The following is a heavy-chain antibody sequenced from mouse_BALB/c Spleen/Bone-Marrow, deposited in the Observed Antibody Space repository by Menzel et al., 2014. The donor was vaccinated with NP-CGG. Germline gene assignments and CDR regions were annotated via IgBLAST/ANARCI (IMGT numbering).Heavy chain of an antibody. V-gene: IGHV5-6-3*01. D-gene: IGHD2-1*01. Sequence: EVKLMESGGGLVQPGGSLKLSCAASGFTFSSYGMSWVRQTPDKRLELVASINSNGGSTYYPDSVKGRFTISRDNAKSTLSLQMSSLKSEDTAMYYCARGNYGNYVDYFDYWGKGTTLTVSS. CDR1: GFTFSSYG. CDR3: ARGNYGNYVDYFDY. J-gene: IGHJ2*01. CDR2: INSNGGST.